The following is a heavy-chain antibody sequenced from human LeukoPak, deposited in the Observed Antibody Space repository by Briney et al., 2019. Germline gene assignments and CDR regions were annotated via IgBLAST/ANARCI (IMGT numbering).Heavy chain of an antibody. D-gene: IGHD3-10*01. CDR3: ARGLFGSGSSDDY. J-gene: IGHJ4*02. CDR2: MNPNSGNT. Sequence: GASVKVSCKASGYTFTSYDINWVRQATGQGLEWMGWMNPNSGNTGYAQKFQGRVTITRNASISTAYMELSSLRSEDTAVYYCARGLFGSGSSDDYWGQGTLVTVSS. CDR1: GYTFTSYD. V-gene: IGHV1-8*03.